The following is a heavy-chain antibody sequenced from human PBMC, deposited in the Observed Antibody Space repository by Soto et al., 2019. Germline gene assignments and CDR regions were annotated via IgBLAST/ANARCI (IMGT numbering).Heavy chain of an antibody. CDR1: GYSFTSYG. V-gene: IGHV1-18*04. D-gene: IGHD2-8*01. CDR2: ISAYNGNT. CDR3: AGEAYGSNCVCTIRYGMDA. J-gene: IGHJ6*02. Sequence: ASVKVSCKASGYSFTSYGINWVRQAPGQGLEWMGWISAYNGNTNYAQNLQGRLTMTTDTSTNTVYMELRSLRSDDTAVFFCAGEAYGSNCVCTIRYGMDAWGQGTTVTVSS.